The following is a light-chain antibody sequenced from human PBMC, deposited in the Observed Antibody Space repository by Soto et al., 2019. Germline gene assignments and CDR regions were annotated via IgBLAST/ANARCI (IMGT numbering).Light chain of an antibody. CDR2: DVS. V-gene: IGLV2-14*01. CDR1: SSDVGGYNY. Sequence: QSALTQPASVSGSPGQSITISCTGTSSDVGGYNYVSWYQQHPGKAPKLMIYDVSNRPSGVSNRFSGSKSGNTASLTISGLQAEDEADYYCSSYTRSSTQVFGTGTKLTAL. CDR3: SSYTRSSTQV. J-gene: IGLJ1*01.